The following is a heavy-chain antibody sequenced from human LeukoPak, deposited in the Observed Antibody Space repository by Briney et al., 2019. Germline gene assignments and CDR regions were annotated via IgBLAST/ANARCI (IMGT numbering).Heavy chain of an antibody. V-gene: IGHV1-46*01. Sequence: GASVKVSCKASGYTFTSYYMHWVRQAPGQGLEWMGIINPSGGSISYAQKFQGRVTMTRDMSTSTVYMELSSLRSEDTAVYYCAKDGCSFTYYFDYWGQGTLVTVSS. CDR2: INPSGGSI. CDR1: GYTFTSYY. J-gene: IGHJ4*02. D-gene: IGHD6-13*01. CDR3: AKDGCSFTYYFDY.